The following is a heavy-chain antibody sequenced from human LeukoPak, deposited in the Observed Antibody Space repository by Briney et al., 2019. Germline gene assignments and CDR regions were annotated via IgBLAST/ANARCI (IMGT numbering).Heavy chain of an antibody. V-gene: IGHV4-34*01. CDR2: INHSGST. Sequence: KPSETLSLTCAVYGGSFSGYYWNWIRQPPGKGLEWIGEINHSGSTNYNPSLKSRVTISVDTSKNQFSLKLSSVTAADTAVFYCARALGTSFDYWGQGTLVTVSS. J-gene: IGHJ4*02. CDR1: GGSFSGYY. D-gene: IGHD3-16*01. CDR3: ARALGTSFDY.